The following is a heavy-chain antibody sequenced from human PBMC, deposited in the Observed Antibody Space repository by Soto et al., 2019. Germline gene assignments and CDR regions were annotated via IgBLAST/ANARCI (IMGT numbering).Heavy chain of an antibody. CDR2: VFNSGAT. D-gene: IGHD3-10*01. CDR1: GGPIKTGDYY. J-gene: IGHJ4*02. CDR3: ARAGFSYGHLLF. Sequence: SETLSLTCNVSGGPIKTGDYYWNWIRQPPGKGLEWIGYVFNSGATNYSPSLKSRAAISTDTSKNQFSLSLTSVTAADTAVYYCARAGFSYGHLLFWGQGIRVTVSS. V-gene: IGHV4-30-4*01.